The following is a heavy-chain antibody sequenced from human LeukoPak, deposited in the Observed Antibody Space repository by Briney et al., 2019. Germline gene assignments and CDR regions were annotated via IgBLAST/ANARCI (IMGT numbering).Heavy chain of an antibody. D-gene: IGHD6-13*01. CDR3: ARGSAAGLAY. CDR2: IDRSGST. CDR1: GGSFSGYS. J-gene: IGHJ4*02. Sequence: SETLSLTCAVYGGSFSGYSWTWIRQPPGKGLEWIGEIDRSGSTNYNPALKSRLTISVDTSKNQFSLRLTSVTAADTAVYYGARGSAAGLAYWGQGTLVTVSS. V-gene: IGHV4-34*01.